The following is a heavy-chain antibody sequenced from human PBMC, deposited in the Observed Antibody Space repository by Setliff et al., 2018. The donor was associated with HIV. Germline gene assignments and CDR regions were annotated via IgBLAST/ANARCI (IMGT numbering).Heavy chain of an antibody. J-gene: IGHJ5*02. CDR2: ISAYNGNT. D-gene: IGHD3-10*01. Sequence: ASVKVSCKASGYTFTSYGISWVRQAPGRGLEWMGWISAYNGNTNYAQKVQGRVTMTTDTSTSTAYMELRSLRSDDTAMYYCARVYGSGSYGWFDPWGQGTLVTVSS. CDR3: ARVYGSGSYGWFDP. V-gene: IGHV1-18*01. CDR1: GYTFTSYG.